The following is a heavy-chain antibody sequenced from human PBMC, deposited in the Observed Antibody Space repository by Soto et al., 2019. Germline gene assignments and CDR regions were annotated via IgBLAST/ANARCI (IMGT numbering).Heavy chain of an antibody. J-gene: IGHJ6*01. V-gene: IGHV5-51*01. CDR2: ICPDDSDT. CDR1: GYSFTTYW. CDR3: ARVGAYTYGYSYYYGMDV. D-gene: IGHD5-18*01. Sequence: PGESLKISCKGSGYSFTTYWIGWVRQMPGKGLEWMGIICPDDSDTRYSPSFQGQVTISADKSISTASLQWSSLKASDTAMYYCARVGAYTYGYSYYYGMDVRGQGTTVTVSS.